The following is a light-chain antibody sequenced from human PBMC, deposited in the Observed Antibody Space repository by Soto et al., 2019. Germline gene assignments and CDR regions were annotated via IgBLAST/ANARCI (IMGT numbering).Light chain of an antibody. CDR3: QQYSTYSWT. CDR2: DAS. J-gene: IGKJ1*01. V-gene: IGKV1-5*01. CDR1: QTISNW. Sequence: IHMTDSPSTLSASVLYRVTITFLASQTISNWLAWYQVKPGKAPKLLMHDASSLESGVPSRFSGSASGTEFTLTISSLQPDDFATYFCQQYSTYSWTFGQGTKVDIK.